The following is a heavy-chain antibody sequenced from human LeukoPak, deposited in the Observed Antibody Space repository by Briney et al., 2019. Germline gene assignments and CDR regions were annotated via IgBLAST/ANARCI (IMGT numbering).Heavy chain of an antibody. V-gene: IGHV1-8*01. Sequence: ASVKVSCKASGYTFTSYDINWVRRATGQGLEWMGWMNPNSGNTGYAQKFQGRVTMTRNTSISTAYMELSSLRSEDTAVYYCARGDVLLWFGELLSNNYYYYMDVWGKGTTVTVSS. J-gene: IGHJ6*03. CDR3: ARGDVLLWFGELLSNNYYYYMDV. CDR2: MNPNSGNT. CDR1: GYTFTSYD. D-gene: IGHD3-10*01.